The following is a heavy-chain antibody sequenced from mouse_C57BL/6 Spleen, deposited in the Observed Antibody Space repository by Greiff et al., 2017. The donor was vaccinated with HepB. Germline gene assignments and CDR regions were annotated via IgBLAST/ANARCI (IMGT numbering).Heavy chain of an antibody. D-gene: IGHD1-1*01. J-gene: IGHJ2*01. CDR1: GYTFTSYT. CDR3: ARNYYGSSVYFDY. CDR2: INPSSGYT. V-gene: IGHV1-4*01. Sequence: LVESGAELARPGASVKMSCKASGYTFTSYTMHWVKQRPGQGLEWIGYINPSSGYTKYNQKFKDKATLTADKSSSTAYMQLSSLTSEDSAVYYCARNYYGSSVYFDYWGQGTTLTVSS.